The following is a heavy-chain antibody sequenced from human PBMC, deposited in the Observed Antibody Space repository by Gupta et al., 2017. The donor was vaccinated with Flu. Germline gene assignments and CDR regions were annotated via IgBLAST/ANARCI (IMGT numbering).Heavy chain of an antibody. CDR2: INHSGNT. CDR3: ATQSTSSSGLGY. V-gene: IGHV4-34*01. CDR1: GASFSDYYY. Sequence: QVQLQQSGAGPLKPSVPLSLTCVGHGASFSDYYYWSWIRQPPGKGLEWIGEINHSGNTNYNSSLKSRVTISVETSKNQFSLKVTSVTAADTAVYYCATQSTSSSGLGYWGQGTLVTVSS. J-gene: IGHJ4*02. D-gene: IGHD6-6*01.